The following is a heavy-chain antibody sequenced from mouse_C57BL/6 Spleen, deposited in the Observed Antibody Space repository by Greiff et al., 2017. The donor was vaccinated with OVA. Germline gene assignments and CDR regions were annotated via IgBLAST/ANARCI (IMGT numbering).Heavy chain of an antibody. J-gene: IGHJ3*01. D-gene: IGHD2-4*01. CDR3: ARRYDYDEWFAY. V-gene: IGHV1-26*01. CDR2: INPNNGGT. CDR1: GYTFTDYY. Sequence: VQLQQSGPELVKPGASVKISCKASGYTFTDYYMNWVKQSHGKSLEWIGDINPNNGGTSYNQKFKGKATLTVDKSSSTAYMELRSLTSEDSAVYYCARRYDYDEWFAYWGQGTLVTVSA.